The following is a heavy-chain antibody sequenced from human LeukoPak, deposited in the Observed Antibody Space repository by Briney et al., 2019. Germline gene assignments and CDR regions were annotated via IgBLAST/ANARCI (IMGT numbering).Heavy chain of an antibody. Sequence: SETLSLTCAVYGGSFSGYYWSWIRQPPGKGLEWIGDINHSGSTNYNPSLKSRVTISADTSKNQFSLNLRSVAAAGTAVYFCARGLNRLPPGGYWGQGTLVTVSS. CDR3: ARGLNRLPPGGY. D-gene: IGHD3-16*02. J-gene: IGHJ4*02. CDR1: GGSFSGYY. V-gene: IGHV4-34*01. CDR2: INHSGST.